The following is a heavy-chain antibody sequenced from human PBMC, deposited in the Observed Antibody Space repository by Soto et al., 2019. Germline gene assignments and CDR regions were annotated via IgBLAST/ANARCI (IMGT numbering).Heavy chain of an antibody. D-gene: IGHD3-10*01. CDR3: ARATMVRGVIRGYYYYYGMDV. Sequence: PSETLSLTCAVYGGSFSGYYWSWIRQPPGKGLEWIGEINHSGSTNYNPSLKSRVTISVDTSKNQFSLKLSSVTAADTAVYYCARATMVRGVIRGYYYYYGMDVWGQGTTVTVS. V-gene: IGHV4-34*01. CDR1: GGSFSGYY. J-gene: IGHJ6*02. CDR2: INHSGST.